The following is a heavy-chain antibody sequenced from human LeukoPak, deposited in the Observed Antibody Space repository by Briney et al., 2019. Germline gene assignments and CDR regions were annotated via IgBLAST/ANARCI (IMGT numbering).Heavy chain of an antibody. Sequence: PGGSLRLSCAASGFTFSSYGMHWVRQAPGKGLEWVAFIRYDGSNKYYADSVKGRFTISRDNSKNTLYLQMNSLRAEDTAVYYCARAKTACGGDCQRGYYFDYWGQGTLVTVSS. D-gene: IGHD2-21*02. CDR3: ARAKTACGGDCQRGYYFDY. J-gene: IGHJ4*02. CDR2: IRYDGSNK. CDR1: GFTFSSYG. V-gene: IGHV3-30*02.